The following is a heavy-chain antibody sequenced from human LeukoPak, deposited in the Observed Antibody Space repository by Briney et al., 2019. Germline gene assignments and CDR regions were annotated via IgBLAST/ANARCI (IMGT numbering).Heavy chain of an antibody. CDR2: VTSGCGGT. J-gene: IGHJ4*02. CDR1: GFSLCLYA. V-gene: IGHV3-23*01. Sequence: GGSLRLPCEASGFSLCLYAFVCVRQASGRGVEGVAAVTSGCGGTHFEGSVNGRFIISRDNAKKKMYLQMNSLRVDDTATYVWGSDPNGDYVGALGYWGRGTLVTVSS. D-gene: IGHD2-8*01. CDR3: GSDPNGDYVGALGY.